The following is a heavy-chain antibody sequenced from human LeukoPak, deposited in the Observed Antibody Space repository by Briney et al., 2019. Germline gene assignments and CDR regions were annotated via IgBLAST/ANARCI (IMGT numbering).Heavy chain of an antibody. D-gene: IGHD3-22*01. CDR2: IRKKADNYAT. J-gene: IGHJ4*02. Sequence: PGGSLRLSCAAFGFTFSGSAMHWVRQASGKGLEWVGRIRKKADNYATAYAASVKGRFTISRDDSKNTAYLQMNSLKTEDTAVYYCVPTYFSDSSTFYPDYWGRGTLVTVSS. V-gene: IGHV3-73*01. CDR1: GFTFSGSA. CDR3: VPTYFSDSSTFYPDY.